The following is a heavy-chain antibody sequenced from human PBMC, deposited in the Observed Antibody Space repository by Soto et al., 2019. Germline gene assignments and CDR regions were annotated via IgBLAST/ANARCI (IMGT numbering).Heavy chain of an antibody. Sequence: EVQLVESGGGLVKPGGSLRLSCAASGFTFSSYSMYWVRQAPGKGLEWVSSISSSSSYIYYADSVKGRFTISRDNAKNSLYLQVNSLRAEDTAVYYCARSPGYQLPPGWFDPWGQGTLVTVSS. D-gene: IGHD2-2*01. CDR1: GFTFSSYS. J-gene: IGHJ5*02. V-gene: IGHV3-21*01. CDR3: ARSPGYQLPPGWFDP. CDR2: ISSSSSYI.